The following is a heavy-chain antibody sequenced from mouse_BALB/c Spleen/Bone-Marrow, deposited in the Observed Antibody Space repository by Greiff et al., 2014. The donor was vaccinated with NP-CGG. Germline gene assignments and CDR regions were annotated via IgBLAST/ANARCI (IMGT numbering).Heavy chain of an antibody. J-gene: IGHJ3*01. V-gene: IGHV1-53*01. CDR3: IRSAGTGFAY. D-gene: IGHD3-3*01. CDR1: GYTFTSYY. Sequence: VQLQQSGTELVKPGASVKLSCKASGYTFTSYYMFWVKQRPGQGLEWIGEINPSNGGTVFNEKFKSKVTLTVDKSSSTAYIQLSGLTSEDSAVYYCIRSAGTGFAYWGQGTLATVS. CDR2: INPSNGGT.